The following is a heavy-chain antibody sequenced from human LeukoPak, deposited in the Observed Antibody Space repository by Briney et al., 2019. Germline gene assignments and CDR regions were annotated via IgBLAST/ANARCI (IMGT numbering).Heavy chain of an antibody. D-gene: IGHD3-9*01. CDR1: GYTFTSYD. V-gene: IGHV1-8*01. CDR2: MNPNSGNT. J-gene: IGHJ4*02. CDR3: ARGPHVYYDILTGYYYFDY. Sequence: ASVKVSCKASGYTFTSYDMNWVRQATGPGLEWMGWMNPNSGNTGYAQKFQGRVTMTRNTSISTAYLELSSLRSEDTAVYYCARGPHVYYDILTGYYYFDYWGQGTLVTVSS.